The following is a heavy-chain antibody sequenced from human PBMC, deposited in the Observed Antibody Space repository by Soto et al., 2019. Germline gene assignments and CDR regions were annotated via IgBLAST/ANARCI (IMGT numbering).Heavy chain of an antibody. V-gene: IGHV1-58*01. J-gene: IGHJ4*02. CDR3: ARGCIAVTTHLCY. CDR1: GFTFTSSA. CDR2: IVLYSGNT. D-gene: IGHD4-17*01. Sequence: ASVKVSCKASGFTFTSSAVQWVRQAPGQRLEWMGWIVLYSGNTKFAQKLQDRVTMTRATSTSTAYMELASLRSDDTAVYYCARGCIAVTTHLCYWGQGTLVTVSS.